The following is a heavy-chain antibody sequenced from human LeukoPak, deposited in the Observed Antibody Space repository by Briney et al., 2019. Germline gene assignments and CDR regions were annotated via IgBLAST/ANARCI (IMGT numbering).Heavy chain of an antibody. CDR1: GFTFSSYA. Sequence: GGFLRLSCAASGFTFSSYAMSWVRQAPGKGLEWVSLISGSGGSTYYADSVKGRFTISRDNSKNTLYLQMNSLRAEDTAVYYCAKGDSQVTTYYFDYWGQGTLVTVSS. CDR3: AKGDSQVTTYYFDY. J-gene: IGHJ4*02. D-gene: IGHD4-17*01. CDR2: ISGSGGST. V-gene: IGHV3-23*01.